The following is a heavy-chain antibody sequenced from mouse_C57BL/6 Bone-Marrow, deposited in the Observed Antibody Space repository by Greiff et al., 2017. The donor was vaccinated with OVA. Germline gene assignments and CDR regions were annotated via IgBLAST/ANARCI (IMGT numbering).Heavy chain of an antibody. D-gene: IGHD6-1*01. CDR3: ARGDANGDY. CDR2: IDPSDSYT. CDR1: GYTFTSYW. J-gene: IGHJ2*01. Sequence: QVQLQQSGAELVKPGASVKLSCKASGYTFTSYWMQWVKQRPGQGLEWIGEIDPSDSYTNYNQKFKGKATLTVDTSSSTAYMQLSSLTSEDSAVYYCARGDANGDYWGQGTTLTVSS. V-gene: IGHV1-50*01.